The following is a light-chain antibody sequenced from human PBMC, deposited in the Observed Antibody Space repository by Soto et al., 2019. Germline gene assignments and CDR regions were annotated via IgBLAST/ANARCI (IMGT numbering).Light chain of an antibody. CDR3: CSYAGDYMFV. J-gene: IGLJ1*01. Sequence: QSALTQPASVSGSPGQSITISCTGTNSDLGSYNLVSWFQQHPGKVPKVMIYEGTKRPSGVSDRFSGSKSDTASLTISGLQAEDEGDYYCCSYAGDYMFVFGTGTKLTVL. V-gene: IGLV2-23*01. CDR2: EGT. CDR1: NSDLGSYNL.